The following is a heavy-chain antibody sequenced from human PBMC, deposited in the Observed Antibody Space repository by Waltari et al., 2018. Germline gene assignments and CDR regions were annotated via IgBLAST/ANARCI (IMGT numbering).Heavy chain of an antibody. J-gene: IGHJ6*03. Sequence: QVQLQQWGAGLLKPSETLSLTCAVYGGSFSGYYWSWIRQPPGKGLEWIGEINHSGSTNYNPSLKRRVTISVDTSKNQFSLKLSSVTAADTAVYYCARQGYGDYDYYYYYMDVWGKGTTVTVSS. CDR1: GGSFSGYY. CDR2: INHSGST. CDR3: ARQGYGDYDYYYYYMDV. D-gene: IGHD4-17*01. V-gene: IGHV4-34*01.